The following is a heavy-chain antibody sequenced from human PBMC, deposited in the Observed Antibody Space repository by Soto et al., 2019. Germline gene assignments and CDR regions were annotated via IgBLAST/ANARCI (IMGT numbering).Heavy chain of an antibody. CDR2: ISYDGSNK. CDR3: AKGYHLLWFLEP. D-gene: IGHD2-2*01. J-gene: IGHJ5*02. CDR1: GFTFTSYG. Sequence: QVQLVESGGGVVQPGRSLRLSCAASGFTFTSYGMHWVRQAPGKGLEWVAVISYDGSNKYYADSVKGRFTISRDNSQNHLYLQMNSLRAEDTAVYYCAKGYHLLWFLEPWGQGTLVTVSS. V-gene: IGHV3-30*18.